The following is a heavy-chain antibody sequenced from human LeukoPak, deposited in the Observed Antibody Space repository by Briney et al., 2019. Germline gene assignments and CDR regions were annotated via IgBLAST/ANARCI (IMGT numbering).Heavy chain of an antibody. CDR1: GFTFSSYS. CDR3: ARGRFNYGWGMDV. D-gene: IGHD5-18*01. V-gene: IGHV3-21*01. CDR2: ISSSSSYI. Sequence: GGSLRLSCAASGFTFSSYSMTWVRQAPGKGLEWVSSISSSSSYIYYADSVKGRFTISRDNAKNSLYLQMNSLRAEDTAVYYCARGRFNYGWGMDVWGQGTTVIVSS. J-gene: IGHJ6*02.